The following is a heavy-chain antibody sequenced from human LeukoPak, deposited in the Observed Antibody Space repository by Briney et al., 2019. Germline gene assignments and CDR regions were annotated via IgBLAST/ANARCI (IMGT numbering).Heavy chain of an antibody. D-gene: IGHD5-12*01. CDR1: GFTFSSYA. CDR3: AKYSGYDFYYYYYGMDV. Sequence: GGSLRLSCAASGFTFSSYAMSWVRQAPGKGLEWVSAISGSGGSTYYADSVKGRFTISRDNSKNTLYLQMNSLRAEDTAVYYCAKYSGYDFYYYYYGMDVWGQGTTVTVSS. CDR2: ISGSGGST. V-gene: IGHV3-23*01. J-gene: IGHJ6*02.